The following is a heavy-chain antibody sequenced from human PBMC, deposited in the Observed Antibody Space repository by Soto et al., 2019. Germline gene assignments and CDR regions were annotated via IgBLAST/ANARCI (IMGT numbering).Heavy chain of an antibody. V-gene: IGHV4-30-4*01. D-gene: IGHD6-13*01. CDR1: GGSISSGDYY. CDR2: IYYSGST. J-gene: IGHJ4*02. Sequence: TSETLSLTCTVSGGSISSGDYYWSWIRQPPGKGLEWIGYIYYSGSTYYNPSLKSRVTISVDTSKNQFSLKLSSVTAADTAVYYCARVRSSSWYVDYWGQGTLVTVSS. CDR3: ARVRSSSWYVDY.